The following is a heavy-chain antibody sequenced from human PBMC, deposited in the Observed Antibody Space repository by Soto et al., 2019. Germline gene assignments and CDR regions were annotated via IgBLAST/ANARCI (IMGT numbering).Heavy chain of an antibody. V-gene: IGHV4-39*01. Sequence: QLQLQESGPGLVKPSETLSLTCSVSGDSINSDKYYWGWIRQPPGKGLEWIGSIYFRGNTYYNPSLPTRVTKSLDKSKSQFSLKLNSVTAADSAVYFCARLEGLATISYYFDFWGQGALVTVSS. CDR1: GDSINSDKYY. CDR2: IYFRGNT. J-gene: IGHJ4*02. CDR3: ARLEGLATISYYFDF. D-gene: IGHD3-9*01.